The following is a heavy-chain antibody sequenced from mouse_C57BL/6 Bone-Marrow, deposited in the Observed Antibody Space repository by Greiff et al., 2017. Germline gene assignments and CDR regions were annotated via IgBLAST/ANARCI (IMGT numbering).Heavy chain of an antibody. D-gene: IGHD1-1*02. CDR1: EYEFPSHD. CDR3: ARWMVGRDYYAMDY. V-gene: IGHV5-2*01. Sequence: EVKVVESGGGLVQPGESLKLSCESNEYEFPSHDMSWVRKTPEKRLELVAAINSDGGSTYYPDTMERRFTISRDNTKKTLYLQMSSLRSEDTALYYCARWMVGRDYYAMDYWGQGTSVTVSS. CDR2: INSDGGST. J-gene: IGHJ4*01.